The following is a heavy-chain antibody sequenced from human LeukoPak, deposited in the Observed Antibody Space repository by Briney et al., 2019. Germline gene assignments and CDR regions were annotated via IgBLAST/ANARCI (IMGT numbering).Heavy chain of an antibody. J-gene: IGHJ4*02. V-gene: IGHV3-7*01. D-gene: IGHD5-18*01. CDR1: GFTFSSRDW. CDR3: ARERSLSHTAMVVFDY. Sequence: GGSLRLSCVASGFTFSSRDWMTWVRQAPGKGLEWVANIKQDGSEKYYVDSVKGRFTISRDNAKNSLYLQMNSLRAEDTAVYYCARERSLSHTAMVVFDYWGQGTLVTVSS. CDR2: IKQDGSEK.